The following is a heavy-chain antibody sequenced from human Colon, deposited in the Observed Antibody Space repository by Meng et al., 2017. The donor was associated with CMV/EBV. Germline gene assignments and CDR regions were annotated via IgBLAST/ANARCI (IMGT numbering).Heavy chain of an antibody. Sequence: ASGFTFSNYAMHWVRQAPGKGLERAAVISHDGKNKYYIDSVKGRFTISRDNSKNTVYLQMSSLRADDTAVYYCASGGYSGYDTIDYWGQGALVTVSS. CDR1: GFTFSNYA. V-gene: IGHV3-30*04. J-gene: IGHJ4*02. CDR2: ISHDGKNK. D-gene: IGHD5-12*01. CDR3: ASGGYSGYDTIDY.